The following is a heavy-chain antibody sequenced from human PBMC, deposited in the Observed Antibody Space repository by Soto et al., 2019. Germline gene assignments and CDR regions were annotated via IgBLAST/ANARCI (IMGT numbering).Heavy chain of an antibody. Sequence: EVQLLESGGGLVQPGGSLRISCATSGFTFSTYAMSWVRQAPGKGLEWVSSMSGSGGSTYYADSVKGRFTISRDNSKNTMYLEMNSLRVEDTAVYYCAKKHVAGGSRMALVDYWGQGTLVTVSS. J-gene: IGHJ4*02. D-gene: IGHD6-13*01. CDR2: MSGSGGST. CDR3: AKKHVAGGSRMALVDY. V-gene: IGHV3-23*01. CDR1: GFTFSTYA.